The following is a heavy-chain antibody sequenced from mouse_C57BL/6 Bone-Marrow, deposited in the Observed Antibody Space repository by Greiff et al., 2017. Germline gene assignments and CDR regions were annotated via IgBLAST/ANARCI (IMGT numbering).Heavy chain of an antibody. CDR1: GYTFTSYG. CDR3: ARVGDGYYAWYFDG. CDR2: LYPRSGNT. J-gene: IGHJ1*03. V-gene: IGHV1-81*01. D-gene: IGHD2-3*01. Sequence: QVQLQQSGAELARPGASVKLSCKASGYTFTSYGISWVKQRTGQGLEWIGELYPRSGNTYYNEKFKGKARLTADKSSSPAYMELRSLTSEDSAVYVCARVGDGYYAWYFDGWGTGTTVTVSS.